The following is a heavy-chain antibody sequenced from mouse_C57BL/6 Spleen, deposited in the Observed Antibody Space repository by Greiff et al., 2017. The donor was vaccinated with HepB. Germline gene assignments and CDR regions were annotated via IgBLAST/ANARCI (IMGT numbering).Heavy chain of an antibody. CDR1: GYTFTSYW. CDR2: IDPSDSYT. J-gene: IGHJ3*01. D-gene: IGHD3-2*02. CDR3: ARWGTAQATWFAY. Sequence: QVQLQQPGAELVMPGASVKLSCKASGYTFTSYWMHWVKQRPGQGLEWIGEIDPSDSYTNYTQKFKGKSTLTVDKSSSTAYMQLSSLPSEDSAVYYCARWGTAQATWFAYWGQGTLVTVSA. V-gene: IGHV1-69*01.